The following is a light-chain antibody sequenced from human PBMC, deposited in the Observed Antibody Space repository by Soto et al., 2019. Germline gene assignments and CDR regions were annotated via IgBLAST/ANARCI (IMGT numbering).Light chain of an antibody. CDR3: QQYISYSRT. V-gene: IGKV1-5*03. CDR1: QSIGNW. J-gene: IGKJ1*01. CDR2: KAS. Sequence: DSQMSQSPSTLSASVGDRVTITCRASQSIGNWLAWYQQKPGKAPKLLIYKASSLESGVPSRFSGSGSGTEFTLTICSLQPDDFATYYCQQYISYSRTFGQGTKVDIK.